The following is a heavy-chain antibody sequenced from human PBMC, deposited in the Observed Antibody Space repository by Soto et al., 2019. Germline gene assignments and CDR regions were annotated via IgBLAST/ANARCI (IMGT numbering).Heavy chain of an antibody. CDR2: IWYDGSNK. CDR1: GFTFSSYG. V-gene: IGHV3-33*01. D-gene: IGHD6-19*01. J-gene: IGHJ6*02. Sequence: GGSLRLSCAASGFTFSSYGMHWVRQAPGKGLEWVAVIWYDGSNKYYADSVKGRFTISRDNSKNTLYLQMNSLRAEDTAVYYCARVYIAVAGTSYYYYYGMDVWGQGTTVTVSS. CDR3: ARVYIAVAGTSYYYYYGMDV.